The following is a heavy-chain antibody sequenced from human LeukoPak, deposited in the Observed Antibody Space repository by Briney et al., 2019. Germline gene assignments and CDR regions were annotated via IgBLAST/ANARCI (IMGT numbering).Heavy chain of an antibody. CDR1: GFSFRSDW. J-gene: IGHJ4*02. Sequence: GGSLRLSCAASGFSFRSDWMSWVRQAPGKGLEWVAVIWYDGSNKYYADSVKGRFTISRDNSKNTLYLQMNSLRAEDTAVYYCARAPPEAMVTFYFDYWGQGTLVTVSS. CDR2: IWYDGSNK. D-gene: IGHD5-18*01. CDR3: ARAPPEAMVTFYFDY. V-gene: IGHV3-33*08.